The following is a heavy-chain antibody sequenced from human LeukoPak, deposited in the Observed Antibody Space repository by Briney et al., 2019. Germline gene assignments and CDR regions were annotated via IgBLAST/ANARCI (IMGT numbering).Heavy chain of an antibody. D-gene: IGHD3-10*01. V-gene: IGHV3-30*02. CDR3: AKDQYYYGSGRDLNFDY. Sequence: GGSLRLSCAASGFTFSSYGTHWVRQAPGKGLEWVAFIRYDGSNKYYADSVKGRFTISRDNSKNTLYLQMNSLRAEDTAVYYCAKDQYYYGSGRDLNFDYWGQGTLVTVSS. J-gene: IGHJ4*02. CDR2: IRYDGSNK. CDR1: GFTFSSYG.